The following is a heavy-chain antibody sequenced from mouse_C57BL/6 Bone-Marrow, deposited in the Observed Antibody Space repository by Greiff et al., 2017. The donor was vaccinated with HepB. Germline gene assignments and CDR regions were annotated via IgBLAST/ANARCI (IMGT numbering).Heavy chain of an antibody. D-gene: IGHD1-1*01. CDR3: TTGLRSFDY. Sequence: VQLKESGAELVRPGASVKLSCTASGFNIKDDYMHWVKQRPEQGLEWIGWIDPENGDTENDSKFQGKATITADTSSNTAYLQLSSLTSEDTAVYYCTTGLRSFDYWGQGTTLTVSS. V-gene: IGHV14-4*01. CDR1: GFNIKDDY. CDR2: IDPENGDT. J-gene: IGHJ2*01.